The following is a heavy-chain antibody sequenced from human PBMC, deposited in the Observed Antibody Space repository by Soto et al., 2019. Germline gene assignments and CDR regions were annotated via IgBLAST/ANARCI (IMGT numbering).Heavy chain of an antibody. V-gene: IGHV3-64*02. CDR2: ISGNGGST. Sequence: TGGSLRLSCAASGFTFSSYAMHWVRQAPGKGLEYVSSISGNGGSTYYADSVKGRFIISRDNSKNTLYLQMGSLRTEDMAVYYCAREVVAATFDYWGRGTLVTVS. CDR1: GFTFSSYA. D-gene: IGHD2-15*01. J-gene: IGHJ4*02. CDR3: AREVVAATFDY.